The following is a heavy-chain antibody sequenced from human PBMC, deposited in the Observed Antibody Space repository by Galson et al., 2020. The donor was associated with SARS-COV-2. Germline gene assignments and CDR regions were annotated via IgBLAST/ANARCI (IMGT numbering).Heavy chain of an antibody. J-gene: IGHJ5*02. V-gene: IGHV1-2*02. CDR3: ARPPWGGFPHGWFDP. D-gene: IGHD5-12*01. CDR1: GYTFTGYY. CDR2: INPNTGGT. Sequence: ASVKVSCKASGYTFTGYYLHWVRQAPGQGLEWVGWINPNTGGTNHAQNFQGRVTLTSDTSISTAYMELSRLRSDDTAVYYCARPPWGGFPHGWFDPWGQGTLVTVSS.